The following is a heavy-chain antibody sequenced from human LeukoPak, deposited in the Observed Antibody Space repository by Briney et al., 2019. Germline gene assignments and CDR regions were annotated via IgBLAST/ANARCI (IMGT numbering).Heavy chain of an antibody. Sequence: PSETLSLTCSVSGGSFTSGNSTSYYWGWIRQPPGKGLEWIGSMYYSGSAYYSPSLKSRVTISLDTSKKELSLKLSFVTAADTAVYYCARDAEYFDYWGQGTLITVSS. D-gene: IGHD2/OR15-2a*01. CDR3: ARDAEYFDY. V-gene: IGHV4-39*07. J-gene: IGHJ4*02. CDR1: GGSFTSGNSTSYY. CDR2: MYYSGSA.